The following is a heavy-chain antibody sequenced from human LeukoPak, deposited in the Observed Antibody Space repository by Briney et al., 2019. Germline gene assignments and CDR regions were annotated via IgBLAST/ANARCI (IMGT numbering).Heavy chain of an antibody. CDR3: VKQLGYCSDGSCYFPY. J-gene: IGHJ4*02. V-gene: IGHV3-23*01. Sequence: GGSLRLSCAASGFTFSSYSMNWVRQAPGKGLEWVSAISNNGGYTYYADSVQGRFTISRDNSKSTLCLQMNSLRAEDTAVYYCVKQLGYCSDGSCYFPYWGQGTLVTVSS. D-gene: IGHD2-15*01. CDR1: GFTFSSYS. CDR2: ISNNGGYT.